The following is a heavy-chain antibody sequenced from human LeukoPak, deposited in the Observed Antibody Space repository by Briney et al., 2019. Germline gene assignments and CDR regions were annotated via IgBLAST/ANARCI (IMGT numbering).Heavy chain of an antibody. CDR3: AKDTPMTIRAWLDP. V-gene: IGHV3-23*01. Sequence: GGSLRLSCAASGFTFSSYAMSWVRQAPGKGLEWVSTISGSGGSTYYADSVKGRFTISRDNSKNTLYLQMNSLRAEDTAVYYCAKDTPMTIRAWLDPWGQGTLVTVSS. CDR2: ISGSGGST. CDR1: GFTFSSYA. J-gene: IGHJ5*02. D-gene: IGHD3-9*01.